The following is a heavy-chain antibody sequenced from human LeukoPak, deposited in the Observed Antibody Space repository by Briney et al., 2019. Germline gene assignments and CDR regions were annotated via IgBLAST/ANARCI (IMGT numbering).Heavy chain of an antibody. CDR1: GFTFSSYS. D-gene: IGHD3-10*01. Sequence: GGSLRLSGAASGFTFSSYSMNWVRQAPGKGLEWVSSISSSSSYIYYADSVKGRFTISRDNAKNSLYLQMNSLRADDTAVYYCPSAMVRGDPRAFDYWGQGTLVTVSS. V-gene: IGHV3-21*01. CDR3: PSAMVRGDPRAFDY. CDR2: ISSSSSYI. J-gene: IGHJ4*02.